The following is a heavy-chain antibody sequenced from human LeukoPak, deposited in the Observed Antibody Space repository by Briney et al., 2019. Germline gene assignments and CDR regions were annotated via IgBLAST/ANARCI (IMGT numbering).Heavy chain of an antibody. V-gene: IGHV4-39*07. D-gene: IGHD4-17*01. CDR3: AREVDYEGYFDL. Sequence: SETLSLTCTVSGGSISSSSYYWGWIRQPPGKGLEWIGSIYYSGSTYYNPSLKSRVTISVDTSKNQFSLKLSSVTAADTAVYYCAREVDYEGYFDLWGRGTLVTVSS. CDR1: GGSISSSSYY. CDR2: IYYSGST. J-gene: IGHJ2*01.